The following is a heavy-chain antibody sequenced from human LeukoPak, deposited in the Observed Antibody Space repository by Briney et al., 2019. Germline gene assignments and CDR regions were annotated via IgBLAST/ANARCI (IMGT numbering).Heavy chain of an antibody. V-gene: IGHV4-61*02. CDR2: IYTSEST. CDR3: ARDLTRGYMGSGNWFDP. J-gene: IGHJ5*02. CDR1: GGSINSGSYY. Sequence: SQTLSLTCTVSGGSINSGSYYWSSIRQPAGKGLGWIGRIYTSESTNYNPSLKSRVTISVDTSKNQFSLKLSSVTAADTAVYYCARDLTRGYMGSGNWFDPWGQGTLVTVSS. D-gene: IGHD3-22*01.